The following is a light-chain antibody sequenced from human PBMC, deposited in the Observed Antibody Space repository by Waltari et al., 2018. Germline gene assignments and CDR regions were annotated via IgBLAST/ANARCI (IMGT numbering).Light chain of an antibody. CDR2: EVS. CDR1: SSAVGGYHY. CDR3: CSYAGLQEV. Sequence: QSALTQPPSASGSPGQSVTIPCTGTSSAVGGYHYDSWYQQHPGKAPKLMIYEVSKRPSGVPDRFSGSKSGNTASLTISGLQAEDEADYYCCSYAGLQEVFGTGTKVTVL. V-gene: IGLV2-8*01. J-gene: IGLJ1*01.